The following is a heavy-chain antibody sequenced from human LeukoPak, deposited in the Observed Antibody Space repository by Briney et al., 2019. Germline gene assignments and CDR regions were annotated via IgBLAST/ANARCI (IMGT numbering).Heavy chain of an antibody. D-gene: IGHD3-3*01. V-gene: IGHV1-2*02. CDR3: ARGGGGDFWSRDYYMDV. Sequence: ASVKVSCKPSGYTFSDHYMHWVRQAPGQGLEWMAWINPKNGGTTYAPKFQGRVTLTRDTSISTFYMELSRLTSDEKGVYYCARGGGGDFWSRDYYMDVWGKGTTVTVS. CDR1: GYTFSDHY. CDR2: INPKNGGT. J-gene: IGHJ6*03.